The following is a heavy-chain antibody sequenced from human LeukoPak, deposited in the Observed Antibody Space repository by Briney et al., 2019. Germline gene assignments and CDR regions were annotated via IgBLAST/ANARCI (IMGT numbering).Heavy chain of an antibody. CDR3: ATGPYNAFEM. V-gene: IGHV3-74*01. CDR1: GFTFSDLW. CDR2: VKGDGIST. J-gene: IGHJ3*02. Sequence: SGGSLRLSCAASGFTFSDLWMHWVRQAPGRGLVWVSRVKGDGISTRYADFVEGRFTISRDNARNTLYLQMNSLRADDTALYYCATGPYNAFEMWGQGTMVSVSS. D-gene: IGHD2-2*02.